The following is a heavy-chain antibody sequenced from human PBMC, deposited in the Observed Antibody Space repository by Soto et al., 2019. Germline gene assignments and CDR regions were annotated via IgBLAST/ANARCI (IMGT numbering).Heavy chain of an antibody. CDR2: IYYSGST. D-gene: IGHD6-13*01. Sequence: SETLSLTCTVSGGSISSGGYYWSWIRQHPGKGLEWIGYIYYSGSTYYNPSLKSRVTISVDTSKNQFSLQLSSVTVADTAVYYCATSYGNAWYSYWGQGIQVTVAS. CDR3: ATSYGNAWYSY. V-gene: IGHV4-31*03. J-gene: IGHJ4*02. CDR1: GGSISSGGYY.